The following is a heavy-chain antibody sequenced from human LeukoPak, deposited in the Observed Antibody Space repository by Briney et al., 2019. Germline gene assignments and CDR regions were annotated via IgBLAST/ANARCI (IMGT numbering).Heavy chain of an antibody. V-gene: IGHV3-7*01. CDR1: GSTFSAHW. CDR3: ARDLYSQY. CDR2: IKEDGSEK. D-gene: IGHD2-21*01. J-gene: IGHJ4*02. Sequence: GGSLRLSCAASGSTFSAHWMSWVRQAPGKGLEWVANIKEDGSEKYYVDSVKGRFTISRDIAKNSPYLQMNSLRAEDTAVYYCARDLYSQYWGQGTLVTVSS.